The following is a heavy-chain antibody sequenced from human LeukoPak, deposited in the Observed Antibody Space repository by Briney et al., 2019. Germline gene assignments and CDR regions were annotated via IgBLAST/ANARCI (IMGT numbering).Heavy chain of an antibody. CDR3: AKGLGEGQQQVVAHY. D-gene: IGHD6-13*01. J-gene: IGHJ4*02. CDR2: MSYDGNNK. Sequence: PGTSLRLSCAASGFTFSSYAMQWVRQAPGKGLEWVAVMSYDGNNKYYADSVKGRFTISRDISENTLYLQMNSLRVEDTAVYYCAKGLGEGQQQVVAHYWGQGTLVTVSS. V-gene: IGHV3-30*18. CDR1: GFTFSSYA.